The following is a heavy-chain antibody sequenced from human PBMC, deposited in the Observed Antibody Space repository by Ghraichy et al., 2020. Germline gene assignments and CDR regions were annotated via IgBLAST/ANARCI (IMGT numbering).Heavy chain of an antibody. CDR3: ARVGQLGREVWFDP. CDR2: IYHSGST. J-gene: IGHJ5*02. D-gene: IGHD1-1*01. CDR1: GGSISSGGYS. Sequence: SETLSLTCAVSGGSISSGGYSWSWIRQPPGKGLEWIGYIYHSGSTYYNPSLKSRVTISVDRSKNQFSLKLSSVTAADTAVYYCARVGQLGREVWFDPWGQGTLVTVSS. V-gene: IGHV4-30-2*01.